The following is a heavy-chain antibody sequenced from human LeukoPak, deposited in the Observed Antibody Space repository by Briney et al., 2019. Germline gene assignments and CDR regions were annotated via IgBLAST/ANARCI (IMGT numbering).Heavy chain of an antibody. CDR3: ARRPYSYGCGYYYYMDV. CDR2: IYYSGST. CDR1: GGSISSSSYY. D-gene: IGHD5-18*01. V-gene: IGHV4-39*01. Sequence: SETLSLTCTVSGGSISSSSYYWGWIRQPPGKGLEWIGSIYYSGSTYYNPSLKSRVTISVDTSKNQFSLKLSSVTAADTAVYYCARRPYSYGCGYYYYMDVWGKGTTVTISS. J-gene: IGHJ6*03.